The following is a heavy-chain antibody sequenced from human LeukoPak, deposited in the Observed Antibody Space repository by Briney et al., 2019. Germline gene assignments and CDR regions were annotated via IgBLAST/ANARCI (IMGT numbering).Heavy chain of an antibody. J-gene: IGHJ4*02. CDR2: IYYSGST. CDR1: GGSISSSSYY. Sequence: SETLSLTCTVSGGSISSSSYYWGWIRQPPGKGLEWIGSIYYSGSTYYNPSLKSRVTISVDTSKNQFSLKLSSVTAADTAVYYCATLTTVVTADYFDYWGQGTLVTVSS. CDR3: ATLTTVVTADYFDY. D-gene: IGHD4-23*01. V-gene: IGHV4-39*07.